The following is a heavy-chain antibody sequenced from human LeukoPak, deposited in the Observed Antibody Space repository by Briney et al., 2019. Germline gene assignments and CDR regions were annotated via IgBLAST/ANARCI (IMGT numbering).Heavy chain of an antibody. CDR3: ARSKAAYAMDF. J-gene: IGHJ6*02. CDR1: GFIFSDHY. D-gene: IGHD2-15*01. CDR2: SRAKAHNYTT. Sequence: PGGSLRLSCAGSGFIFSDHYMDWVRQAPGKGLEWVGRSRAKAHNYTTAYAASVKGRFTISRDDSKNSLYLQMNSLGTEDTAVYYCARSKAAYAMDFWGQGTTVTVSS. V-gene: IGHV3-72*01.